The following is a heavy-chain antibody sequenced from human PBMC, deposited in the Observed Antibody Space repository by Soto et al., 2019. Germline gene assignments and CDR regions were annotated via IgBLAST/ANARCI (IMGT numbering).Heavy chain of an antibody. CDR2: IIPIFGTA. CDR1: GGTFSSYA. Sequence: QVQLVQSGAEVKKPGSSVKVSCKASGGTFSSYAISWVRQAPGQGLEWMGGIIPIFGTANYAPKVQGRVTITADEYTSTAYMELSSLRSEDTAVYYCAGHDYGDYVASYYFGYRGQGNLVTVSA. J-gene: IGHJ4*02. CDR3: AGHDYGDYVASYYFGY. D-gene: IGHD4-17*01. V-gene: IGHV1-69*12.